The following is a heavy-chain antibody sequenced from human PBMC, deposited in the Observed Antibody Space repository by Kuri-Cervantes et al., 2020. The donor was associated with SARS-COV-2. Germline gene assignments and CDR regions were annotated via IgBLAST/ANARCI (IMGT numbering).Heavy chain of an antibody. J-gene: IGHJ4*02. CDR1: GGPLNNYV. CDR3: ARAGGFTSFDY. D-gene: IGHD1-26*01. CDR2: INPNSGGT. Sequence: ASVKVSCKASGGPLNNYVINWVRQAPGQGLEWMGWINPNSGGTNYAQKFQGWVTMTRDTSISTAYMELSRLRSDDTAVYYCARAGGFTSFDYWGQGTLVTVSS. V-gene: IGHV1-2*04.